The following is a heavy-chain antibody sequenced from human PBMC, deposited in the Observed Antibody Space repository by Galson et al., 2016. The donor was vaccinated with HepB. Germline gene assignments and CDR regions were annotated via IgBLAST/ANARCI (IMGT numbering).Heavy chain of an antibody. CDR1: GFTFSSYG. Sequence: SLRLSCAAPGFTFSSYGMNWVRQAPGKGLEWISYISSSSSTIYYADSVKGRFTISRDNAKNSLYLQMNSLRDEDTAVYYCAEGLRYGMDVWGQGTLVTVSS. CDR2: ISSSSSTI. J-gene: IGHJ6*02. CDR3: AEGLRYGMDV. V-gene: IGHV3-48*02. D-gene: IGHD5-12*01.